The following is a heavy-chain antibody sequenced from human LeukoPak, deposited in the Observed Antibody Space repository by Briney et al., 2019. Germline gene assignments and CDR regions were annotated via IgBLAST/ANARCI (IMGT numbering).Heavy chain of an antibody. D-gene: IGHD6-25*01. CDR3: ARQPPGIAAADMYYFDY. CDR2: IYYSGST. V-gene: IGHV4-39*01. J-gene: IGHJ4*02. Sequence: SETLSLTCTVSGGSISSSNYYWGWIRQPPGKGLEWIGSIYYSGSTYYNPSLKSRVTISVDTSKNQFSLKLSSVTAADTAVYYCARQPPGIAAADMYYFDYWGQGTLVTVSS. CDR1: GGSISSSNYY.